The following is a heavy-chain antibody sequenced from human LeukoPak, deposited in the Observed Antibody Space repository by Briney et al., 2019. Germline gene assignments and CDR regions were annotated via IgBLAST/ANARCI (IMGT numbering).Heavy chain of an antibody. D-gene: IGHD4-23*01. CDR1: GYRFTSYW. Sequence: GESLEISCKGSGYRFTSYWIGWVRQIPGKGLEWLGIIYPGDSDTRYSPSFQGQVTISADKSISAAYLQWSSLKASDTAMYYCARHTSDYGGYGDYWGQGTLVTVSS. CDR3: ARHTSDYGGYGDY. J-gene: IGHJ4*02. CDR2: IYPGDSDT. V-gene: IGHV5-51*01.